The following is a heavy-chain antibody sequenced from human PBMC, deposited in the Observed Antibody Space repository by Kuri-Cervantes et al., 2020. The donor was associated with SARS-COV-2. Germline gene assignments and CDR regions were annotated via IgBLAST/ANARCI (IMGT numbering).Heavy chain of an antibody. CDR3: ARENWSFDL. V-gene: IGHV4-59*01. Sequence: GSLRLSCTVSGGSISSYFWTWIRQPPGKGLEWIGYIYYSGTTNYNPSLKSRLTMSVDTSKNQFSLKLNSVTAADTAVYYCARENWSFDLWGRGTLVTVSS. CDR1: GGSISSYF. J-gene: IGHJ2*01. CDR2: IYYSGTT.